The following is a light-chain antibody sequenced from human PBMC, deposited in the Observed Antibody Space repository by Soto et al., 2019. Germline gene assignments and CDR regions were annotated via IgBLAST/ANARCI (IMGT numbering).Light chain of an antibody. J-gene: IGKJ3*01. CDR2: SAS. CDR3: QQSDSCPFT. CDR1: QDIITW. Sequence: DIQMTQSPSYVSSSEGDRVTITCRASQDIITWLAWFQQKPGKAPRLLIYSASTLQRGVPSRFSGSGYGTEFTLTINRLQPEDVATYFCQQSDSCPFTFGPGTKVDV. V-gene: IGKV1-12*01.